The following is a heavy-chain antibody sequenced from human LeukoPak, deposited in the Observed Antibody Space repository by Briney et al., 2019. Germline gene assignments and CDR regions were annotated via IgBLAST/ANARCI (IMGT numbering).Heavy chain of an antibody. CDR3: ATRWAD. Sequence: TGGSLRLSCAASGFTFSSYAMSWVRQAPGKGPEWVSLISGSGTSTYCADSVKGRFTISRDNSKNTLYLQMNSLRAKDTAVYYCATRWADWGQGTLVTVSS. CDR2: ISGSGTST. V-gene: IGHV3-23*01. CDR1: GFTFSSYA. J-gene: IGHJ4*02. D-gene: IGHD5-24*01.